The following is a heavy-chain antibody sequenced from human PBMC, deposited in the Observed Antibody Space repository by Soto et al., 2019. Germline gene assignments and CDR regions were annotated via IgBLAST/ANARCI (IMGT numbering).Heavy chain of an antibody. Sequence: GASVKVSCTASGFTFTSSAVQWVRQARGQRLEWIGWIVVGSGNTNYAQKFQERVTITRDMSTSTAYMELSSLRSEDTAVYYCAAWSTLRQFDYWGQGTLVTVSS. CDR2: IVVGSGNT. CDR1: GFTFTSSA. J-gene: IGHJ4*02. CDR3: AAWSTLRQFDY. V-gene: IGHV1-58*01. D-gene: IGHD2-2*01.